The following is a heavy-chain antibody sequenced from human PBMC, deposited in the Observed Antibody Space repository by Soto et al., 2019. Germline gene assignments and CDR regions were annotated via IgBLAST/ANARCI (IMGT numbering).Heavy chain of an antibody. CDR1: GFTFSSYS. J-gene: IGHJ4*02. D-gene: IGHD3-22*01. CDR3: ARGEGSGWYSYYDSSGTIDY. CDR2: ISSSSSYI. V-gene: IGHV3-21*01. Sequence: GGSLRLSCAASGFTFSSYSMNWIRQAPGKGLEWVSSISSSSSYIYYADSVKGRFTISRDNAKNSLYLQMNSLRAEDTAVYYCARGEGSGWYSYYDSSGTIDYWGQGTLVTVSS.